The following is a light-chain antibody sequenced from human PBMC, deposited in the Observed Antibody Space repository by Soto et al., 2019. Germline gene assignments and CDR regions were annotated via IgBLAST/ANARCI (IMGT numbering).Light chain of an antibody. J-gene: IGLJ2*01. V-gene: IGLV1-40*01. CDR1: SSNIGAGYD. CDR2: GNS. Sequence: QSVLTQPPSVSGAPGQRVTISCTGSSSNIGAGYDVHWYQQVPGTAPKLLIYGNSNRPSGVPDRFTGSKSGTSASLAIDGLQSDDEADYYCAAWDDSLNGPVFGGGTQLTVL. CDR3: AAWDDSLNGPV.